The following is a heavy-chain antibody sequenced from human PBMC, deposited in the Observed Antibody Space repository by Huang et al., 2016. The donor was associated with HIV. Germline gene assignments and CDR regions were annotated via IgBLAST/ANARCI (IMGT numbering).Heavy chain of an antibody. CDR2: IIPIVGTA. Sequence: QVQLVQSGAEVKKPGSSVKVSCTASGGTFSSYAISWVRQAPGQGLEWMGGIIPIVGTANYAQKFQGRVTITADESTSTAYMELSSLRSEDTAVYYCARARGYYDSSVSYYFDYWGQGTLVTVSS. V-gene: IGHV1-69*12. CDR1: GGTFSSYA. CDR3: ARARGYYDSSVSYYFDY. D-gene: IGHD3-22*01. J-gene: IGHJ4*02.